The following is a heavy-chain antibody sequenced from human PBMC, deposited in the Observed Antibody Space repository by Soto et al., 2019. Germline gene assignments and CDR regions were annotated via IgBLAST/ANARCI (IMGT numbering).Heavy chain of an antibody. CDR2: INTSGGNS. Sequence: HLAQSGPEVKRPGVSVKISCKASGFIFTDWFMHWVRQAPGQGPEWMGIINTSGGNSIYSQKFQDRVTMTRDTSTSTLYVELSSLTSADTAVYYCAKEGAIPGEVDAWGQGTLVTVSS. V-gene: IGHV1-46*01. CDR1: GFIFTDWF. D-gene: IGHD2-21*01. J-gene: IGHJ1*01. CDR3: AKEGAIPGEVDA.